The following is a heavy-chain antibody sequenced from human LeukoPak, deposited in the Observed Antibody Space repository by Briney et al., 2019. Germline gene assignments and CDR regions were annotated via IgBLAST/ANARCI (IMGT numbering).Heavy chain of an antibody. CDR1: GGSISSSNW. Sequence: PSGTLSLTCAVSGGSISSSNWWSWVRQPPGKGLEWIGEIYHSGSTNYNPSLKSRVTISVDTSKNQFSLKLSSVTAADTAVYYCARALRGDYSLGYWGQGTLVTVSS. J-gene: IGHJ4*02. CDR3: ARALRGDYSLGY. CDR2: IYHSGST. V-gene: IGHV4-4*02. D-gene: IGHD4-17*01.